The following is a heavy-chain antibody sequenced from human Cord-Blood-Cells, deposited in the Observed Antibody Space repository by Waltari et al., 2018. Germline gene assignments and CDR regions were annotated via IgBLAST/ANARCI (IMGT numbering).Heavy chain of an antibody. D-gene: IGHD3-3*01. CDR2: INPNSGSK. V-gene: IGHV1-2*02. CDR3: ASVTIFGVVEDAFDI. Sequence: QVQLVQSGAEVKKPGASVKVSCKASGYTFTVYYMHWVRQAPGQGLEWMGWINPNSGSKKNAQKFQGRVTMTRDTSSRTAYMELGRLRSDDTAVYYCASVTIFGVVEDAFDIWGQGTMVTVSS. J-gene: IGHJ3*02. CDR1: GYTFTVYY.